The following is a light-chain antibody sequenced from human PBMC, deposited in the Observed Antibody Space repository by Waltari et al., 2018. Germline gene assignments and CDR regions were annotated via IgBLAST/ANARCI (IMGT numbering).Light chain of an antibody. V-gene: IGKV3-15*01. CDR1: QSVSSN. CDR3: QQYNNWPPIT. CDR2: GAS. J-gene: IGKJ5*01. Sequence: EIVMTQSPAPLSVSPGERATFPCRASQSVSSNFAWYQPKPGQAPRLLIYGASTRATGIPARFSGSGSGTEFTLTISSLQSEDFAVYYCQQYNNWPPITFGQGTRLEIK.